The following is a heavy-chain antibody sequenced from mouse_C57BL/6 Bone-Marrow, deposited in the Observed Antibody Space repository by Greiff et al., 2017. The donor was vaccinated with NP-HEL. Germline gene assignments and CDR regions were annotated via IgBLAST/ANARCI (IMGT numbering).Heavy chain of an antibody. CDR3: ARWGSTYGGPGFAY. J-gene: IGHJ3*01. CDR1: CYTFTSYG. D-gene: IGHD5-1*01. CDR2: IYPRSGNT. V-gene: IGHV1-81*01. Sequence: VQLQQSGAELARPGASVKLSCKASCYTFTSYGISWVKQRTGQGLEWIGEIYPRSGNTYYNEKFKGKATLTADKSSSTAYMELRSLTSEGSAVYFCARWGSTYGGPGFAYWGQGTLVTVSA.